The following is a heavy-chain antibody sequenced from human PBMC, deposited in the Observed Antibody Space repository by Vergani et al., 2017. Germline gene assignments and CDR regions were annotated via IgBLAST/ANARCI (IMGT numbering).Heavy chain of an antibody. CDR2: IYYSGLT. D-gene: IGHD6-19*01. J-gene: IGHJ4*02. CDR3: ARQRPGSGWSPGDFDD. Sequence: QAQLQESGPGLVKPSETLSLTCHVFGDAISRDTYSWNWVRQPPGKPLEWIGSIYYSGLTYYNPSLKSRVAISVDTSKNQFSLKVTSVTAADTAVYFCARQRPGSGWSPGDFDDWGQGILVTVSS. V-gene: IGHV4-30-2*03. CDR1: GDAISRDTYS.